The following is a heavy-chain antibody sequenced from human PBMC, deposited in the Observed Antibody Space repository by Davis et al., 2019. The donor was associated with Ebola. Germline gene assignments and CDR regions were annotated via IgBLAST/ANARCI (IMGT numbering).Heavy chain of an antibody. CDR3: ARQESLYGWSDY. CDR1: GYSFTSYW. Sequence: GGSLRLSCKGSGYSFTSYWIAWVRQMPGKGLECMGIIYPGDSETRYSPSFEGQVIISVDRSINTAYLQWRSLRASDTAIYYCARQESLYGWSDYWGQGTLVTVSS. V-gene: IGHV5-51*01. J-gene: IGHJ4*02. D-gene: IGHD2-8*01. CDR2: IYPGDSET.